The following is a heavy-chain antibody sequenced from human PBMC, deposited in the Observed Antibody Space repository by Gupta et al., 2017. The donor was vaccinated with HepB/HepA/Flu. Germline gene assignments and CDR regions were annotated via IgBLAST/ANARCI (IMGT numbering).Heavy chain of an antibody. CDR3: AHLTYYYDNSGYSDVFDI. Sequence: QITLKESGPTLVKPTQTLTLTCTFSGFSLSTSGVGVGWIRPPPRKALEWLAFIYWDDDKRYSPSLKSRLTITKDTSKKHVVLTMTNMDPVDTATYYCAHLTYYYDNSGYSDVFDIWGQGTMVTVSS. CDR2: IYWDDDK. J-gene: IGHJ3*02. CDR1: GFSLSTSGVG. V-gene: IGHV2-5*02. D-gene: IGHD3-22*01.